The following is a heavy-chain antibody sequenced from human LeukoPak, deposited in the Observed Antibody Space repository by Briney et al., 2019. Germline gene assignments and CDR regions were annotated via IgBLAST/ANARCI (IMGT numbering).Heavy chain of an antibody. V-gene: IGHV3-7*03. Sequence: PGGSLRLSCAASEFTFSSYWMSWVRQAPGKGLEWVANIKQDGSEKYYVDSVKGRFTISRDNAKNSLYLQMHSLRAEDTALYYCARGSGIAVAGTLSFDYWGQGTLVTVSS. D-gene: IGHD6-19*01. CDR1: EFTFSSYW. CDR2: IKQDGSEK. CDR3: ARGSGIAVAGTLSFDY. J-gene: IGHJ4*02.